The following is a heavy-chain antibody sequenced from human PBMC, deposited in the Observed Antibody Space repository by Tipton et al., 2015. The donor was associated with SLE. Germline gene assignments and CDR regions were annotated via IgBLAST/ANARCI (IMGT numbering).Heavy chain of an antibody. CDR2: ISYDGSNK. J-gene: IGHJ4*02. CDR1: GGSISSHY. Sequence: LSLTCAVYGGSISSHYWSWIRQPPGKGLEWVAVISYDGSNKYYADSVKGRFTISRDNSKNTLYLQMNSLRAEDTAVYYCARDRGSSYWGQGTLVTVSS. CDR3: ARDRGSSY. V-gene: IGHV3-30-3*01.